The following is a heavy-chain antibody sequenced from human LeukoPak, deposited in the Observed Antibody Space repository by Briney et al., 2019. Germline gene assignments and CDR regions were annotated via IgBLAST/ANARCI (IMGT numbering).Heavy chain of an antibody. V-gene: IGHV1-69*02. J-gene: IGHJ6*02. Sequence: ASVKVSCKASGGTFSSYTISWVRQAPGQGLEWMGRIIPILGIANYAQKFQGRVTITADKSTSTAYMELSSLRSEDTAVYYCAYSNTLSLLPYYYYGMDVWGQGTTVTVS. D-gene: IGHD4-11*01. CDR2: IIPILGIA. CDR1: GGTFSSYT. CDR3: AYSNTLSLLPYYYYGMDV.